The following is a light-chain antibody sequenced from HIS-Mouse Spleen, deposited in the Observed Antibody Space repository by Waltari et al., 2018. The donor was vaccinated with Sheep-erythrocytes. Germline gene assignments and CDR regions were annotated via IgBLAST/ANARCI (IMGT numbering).Light chain of an antibody. J-gene: IGLJ1*01. CDR3: CSYAGSYNHV. CDR1: SSDVAGYHY. Sequence: QSALTQPRSVSGSPGQSVTISCTGTSSDVAGYHYVSWYQPHPGKAPKLMIYDVSKRPSGVPDRFSGSKSGNTASLTISGLQAEDEADYYCCSYAGSYNHVFATGTKVTVL. V-gene: IGLV2-11*01. CDR2: DVS.